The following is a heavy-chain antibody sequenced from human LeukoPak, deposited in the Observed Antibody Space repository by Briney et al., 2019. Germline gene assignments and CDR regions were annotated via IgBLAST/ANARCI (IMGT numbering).Heavy chain of an antibody. CDR2: IIPVFGTA. CDR3: ATGQRGYSGYDFWELDY. D-gene: IGHD5-12*01. V-gene: IGHV1-69*06. Sequence: SVKVSCKASGGTFSSYAISWVRQAPGQGLEWMGGIIPVFGTANYAQKFQGRVTMTEDTSTDTAYMELSSLRSEDTAVYYCATGQRGYSGYDFWELDYWGQGTLVTVSS. CDR1: GGTFSSYA. J-gene: IGHJ4*02.